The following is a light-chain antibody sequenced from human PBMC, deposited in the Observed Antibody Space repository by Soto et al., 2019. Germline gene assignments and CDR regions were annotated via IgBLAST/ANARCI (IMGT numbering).Light chain of an antibody. CDR3: HQYNSWPRGT. Sequence: EVVLTQSPGTLSFSPGERATLSCRASENVGSDYLAWYQQKPGQAPRVLIYGASSRATGIPDRFTGSGSGTDFTLTISRLEPEDFAVYYCHQYNSWPRGTFGPGTKVEIK. J-gene: IGKJ3*01. CDR2: GAS. V-gene: IGKV3-20*01. CDR1: ENVGSDY.